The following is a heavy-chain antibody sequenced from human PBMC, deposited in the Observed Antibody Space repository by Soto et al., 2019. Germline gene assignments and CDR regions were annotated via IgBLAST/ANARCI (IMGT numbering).Heavy chain of an antibody. CDR3: ARDRGGYGSGSYYQPFDY. D-gene: IGHD3-10*01. CDR2: IIPIFGTA. V-gene: IGHV1-69*12. Sequence: QVQLVQSGAAVKKPGSSVKVSCKASGGTFSSYGISWVRQAPGQGLEWMGGIIPIFGTANYAQKFQGRVTITADESTSTAYMELSSLRSEDTAVYYCARDRGGYGSGSYYQPFDYWGQGTLVTVSS. CDR1: GGTFSSYG. J-gene: IGHJ4*02.